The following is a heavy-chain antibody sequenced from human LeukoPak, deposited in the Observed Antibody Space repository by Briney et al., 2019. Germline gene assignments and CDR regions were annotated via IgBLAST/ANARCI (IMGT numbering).Heavy chain of an antibody. CDR2: IYYSMST. D-gene: IGHD3-9*01. CDR3: ARHRIIRDIVTGDYFDY. Sequence: SETLSLTCTVSGDSINSGPYYWGRIRQPPGKGLEWIGTIYYSMSTYYNSSLKSRVTISVDTSKNQFSLKLRSVTAADTAVYYCARHRIIRDIVTGDYFDYWGQGTLVTVSS. J-gene: IGHJ4*02. CDR1: GDSINSGPYY. V-gene: IGHV4-39*01.